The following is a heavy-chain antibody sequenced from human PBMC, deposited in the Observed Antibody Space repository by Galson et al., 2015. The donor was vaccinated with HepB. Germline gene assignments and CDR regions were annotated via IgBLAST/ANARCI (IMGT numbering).Heavy chain of an antibody. V-gene: IGHV3-23*01. CDR1: GFTFSRYA. D-gene: IGHD4-17*01. J-gene: IGHJ5*02. Sequence: SLRLSCAASGFTFSRYAMTWVRQAPGKGLEWVSTIPGDADRTDYADSVKGRFTISRDNSKNTLYLQMNSLRPEDTAMYYCAKFKMYGDTENWFDPWGQGTLVIVSS. CDR2: IPGDADRT. CDR3: AKFKMYGDTENWFDP.